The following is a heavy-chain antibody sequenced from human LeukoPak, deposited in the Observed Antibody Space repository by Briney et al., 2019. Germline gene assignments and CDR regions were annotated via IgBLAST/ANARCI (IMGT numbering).Heavy chain of an antibody. D-gene: IGHD2-21*02. CDR2: ISYDGSNK. J-gene: IGHJ6*02. V-gene: IGHV3-30*04. Sequence: GGSLRLSCAASGFTFSSYAMHWVRQAPGKGLEWVAVISYDGSNKYYADSVKGRFTISRDNARNSLYLQMNSLRAEDTAVYYCARDGDCGGDCSSGMDVWGQGTTVTVSS. CDR1: GFTFSSYA. CDR3: ARDGDCGGDCSSGMDV.